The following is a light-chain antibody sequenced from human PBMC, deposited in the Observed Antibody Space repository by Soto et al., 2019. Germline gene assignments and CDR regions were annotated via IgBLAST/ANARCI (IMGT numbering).Light chain of an antibody. CDR3: QQSYSTPIS. CDR1: QSISSH. Sequence: DIPVTQSPYSLSASVGDTVTITFRASQSISSHLNWYQQKPGKAPNLLMYTASNLQSGVPSRFSGSGSGTDFTLTISSLQPEDFATYYCQQSYSTPISFGQGTRLEIK. V-gene: IGKV1-39*01. J-gene: IGKJ5*01. CDR2: TAS.